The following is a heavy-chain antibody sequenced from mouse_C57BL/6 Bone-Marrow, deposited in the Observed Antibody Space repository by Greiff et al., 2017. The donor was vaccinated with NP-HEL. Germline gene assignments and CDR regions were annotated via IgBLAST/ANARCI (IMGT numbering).Heavy chain of an antibody. CDR1: GYAFTNYL. CDR3: ARQALTTVVASFDY. CDR2: INPGSGGT. Sequence: VQLQQSGAELVRPGTSVKVSCKASGYAFTNYLIEWVKQRPGQGLEWIGVINPGSGGTNYNEKFKGKATLTADKSSSTAYMQLSSLTSEDSAVYFCARQALTTVVASFDYWGQGTTLTVSS. V-gene: IGHV1-54*01. D-gene: IGHD1-1*01. J-gene: IGHJ2*01.